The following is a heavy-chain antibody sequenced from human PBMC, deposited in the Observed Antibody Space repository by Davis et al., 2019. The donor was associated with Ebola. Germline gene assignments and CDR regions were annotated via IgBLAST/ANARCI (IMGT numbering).Heavy chain of an antibody. CDR3: TRRSNCTNSC. Sequence: GESLKISCAASGFTFSGSAMNWVRQASGKGLEWVGRIRSKANSYATAYAASVKGRFTISRDDSKNTAYLQMNSLKTEDTAVYYCTRRSNCTNSCWGQGTLVTVSS. V-gene: IGHV3-73*01. J-gene: IGHJ4*02. D-gene: IGHD2-8*01. CDR2: IRSKANSYAT. CDR1: GFTFSGSA.